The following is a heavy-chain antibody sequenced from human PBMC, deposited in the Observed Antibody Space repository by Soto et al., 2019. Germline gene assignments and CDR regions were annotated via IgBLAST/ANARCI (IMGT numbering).Heavy chain of an antibody. V-gene: IGHV1-69*02. Sequence: QVQLVQSGAEVKKPGSSVKVSCKASGGTFSSYTISWVRQAPGQGLEWMGRIIPILGIANYAQKFQGRVTITADKSTSTAYMELSSLRSEDTAVYYCARAGYDSSGYYYVGGAFDIWGQGTMVTVS. CDR2: IIPILGIA. D-gene: IGHD3-22*01. CDR3: ARAGYDSSGYYYVGGAFDI. CDR1: GGTFSSYT. J-gene: IGHJ3*02.